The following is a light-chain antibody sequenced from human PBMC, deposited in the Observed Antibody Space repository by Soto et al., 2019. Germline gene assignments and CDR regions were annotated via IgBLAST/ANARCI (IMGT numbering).Light chain of an antibody. CDR2: DVG. J-gene: IGLJ1*01. V-gene: IGLV2-14*03. Sequence: QSVLTQPASVSGSPGQSITISCTGTNSDVGAYSYVSWYQQYPGKAPKLLIYDVGARPSGISDRFSGSKSVNTASLTISGLQAEDEADYYCSSYTAVTTYVFGSGTKVTVL. CDR1: NSDVGAYSY. CDR3: SSYTAVTTYV.